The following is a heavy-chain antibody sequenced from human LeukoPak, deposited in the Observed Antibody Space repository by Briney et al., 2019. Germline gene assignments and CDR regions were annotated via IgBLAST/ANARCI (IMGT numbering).Heavy chain of an antibody. J-gene: IGHJ6*03. V-gene: IGHV3-23*01. CDR1: GFTFSSYA. D-gene: IGHD2-15*01. CDR2: ISGSGGGT. CDR3: AKDTWQFTPDYYYYMDV. Sequence: GGSLRLSCAASGFTFSSYAMSWVRQAPGKGLEWVSAISGSGGGTYYADSVKGRFTISRDNSKNTLYLQMNSLRAEDTALYYCAKDTWQFTPDYYYYMDVWGKGTTVTVSS.